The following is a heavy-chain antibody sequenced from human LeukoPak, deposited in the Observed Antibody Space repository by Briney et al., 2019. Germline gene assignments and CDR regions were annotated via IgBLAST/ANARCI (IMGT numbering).Heavy chain of an antibody. J-gene: IGHJ4*02. CDR1: GYIFNDHS. CDR2: IIHNNGAA. CDR3: VSWAGGNADVASFDY. V-gene: IGHV1-2*06. Sequence: GASVKVSCKASGYIFNDHSIHWLRQAPGQRFEWLGRIIHNNGAAKVAQEFQARVTLTRDTSISTVYMELNTLKFDDTAVYYCVSWAGGNADVASFDYWGQGTLVTVSS. D-gene: IGHD1-1*01.